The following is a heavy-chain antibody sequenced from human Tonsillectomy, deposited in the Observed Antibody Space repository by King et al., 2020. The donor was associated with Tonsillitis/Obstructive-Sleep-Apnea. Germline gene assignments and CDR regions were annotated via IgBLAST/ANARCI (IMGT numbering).Heavy chain of an antibody. V-gene: IGHV3-30*18. CDR1: GFTFSSSV. J-gene: IGHJ6*02. CDR2: ISYDGSVK. Sequence: VQLVESGGGVVQPGRSLRLSCAASGFTFSSSVMHWVRQAPGKGLEWVAVISYDGSVKYSADSVTGRFTISRDNSKNTLYLQMNSLRAEDTAIYYCAKDDSSDWYGSYYYYGMDVWGQGTTVTVSS. D-gene: IGHD6-19*01. CDR3: AKDDSSDWYGSYYYYGMDV.